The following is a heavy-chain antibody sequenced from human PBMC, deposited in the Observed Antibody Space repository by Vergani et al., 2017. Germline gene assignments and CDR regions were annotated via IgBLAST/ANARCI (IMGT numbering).Heavy chain of an antibody. CDR1: GGSISSGSYY. CDR3: ARSMAAAGPFDY. Sequence: QVQLQESGPGLVKPSQTLSLTCTVSGGSISSGSYYWSWIRQPAGKGLEWIGRIYTSGSTNYNPSLKSRVTMSVDTSKNQFSLKLSSVTAADTAVYYCARSMAAAGPFDYWGQGTLVTVSS. D-gene: IGHD6-13*01. CDR2: IYTSGST. J-gene: IGHJ4*02. V-gene: IGHV4-61*02.